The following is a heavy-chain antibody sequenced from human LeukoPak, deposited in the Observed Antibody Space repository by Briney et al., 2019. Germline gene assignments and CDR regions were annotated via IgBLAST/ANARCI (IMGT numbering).Heavy chain of an antibody. J-gene: IGHJ6*02. CDR1: GYTFTSYG. V-gene: IGHV1-18*01. Sequence: ASVKVSCKASGYTFTSYGISWVRQAPGQGLEWMGWISAYNGNTNYAQKLQGRVTMTTDTSTSTAYMELRSLRSDDTAVYYCARVQEGSRYYYYGMDVWGQGTTVTVSS. CDR2: ISAYNGNT. CDR3: ARVQEGSRYYYYGMDV.